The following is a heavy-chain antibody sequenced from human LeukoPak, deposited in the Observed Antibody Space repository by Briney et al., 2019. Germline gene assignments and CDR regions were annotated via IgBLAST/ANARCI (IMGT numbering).Heavy chain of an antibody. CDR2: VSYDGSNK. Sequence: QAGRSLRLSCAASGFTFSTYGMHWVRQAPGKGLEWVAVVSYDGSNKYYADSVKGRFTISRDTSKNTLYLQMNSLRAEDTALYYCARTEYCTSGSCYGLAFDVWGQGTMVTVSS. V-gene: IGHV3-30*03. CDR3: ARTEYCTSGSCYGLAFDV. J-gene: IGHJ3*01. CDR1: GFTFSTYG. D-gene: IGHD2-15*01.